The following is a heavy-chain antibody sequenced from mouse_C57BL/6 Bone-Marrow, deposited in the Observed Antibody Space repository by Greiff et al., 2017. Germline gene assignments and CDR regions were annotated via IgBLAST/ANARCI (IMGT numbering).Heavy chain of an antibody. V-gene: IGHV6-3*01. CDR2: IRLKSDNYAT. J-gene: IGHJ4*01. CDR1: GFTFSNYW. D-gene: IGHD2-10*01. CDR3: TAYSYYYAMDY. Sequence: DVKLQESGGGLVQPGGSMKLSCVASGFTFSNYWMNWVRQSPEKGLEWVAQIRLKSDNYATHYAEAVKGRFTISRDDSKSSVYLQMNNLRAEDTGIYYCTAYSYYYAMDYWGQGTSVTVSS.